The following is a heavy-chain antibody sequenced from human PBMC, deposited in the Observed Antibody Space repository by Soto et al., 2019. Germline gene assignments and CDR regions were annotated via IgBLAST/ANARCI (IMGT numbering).Heavy chain of an antibody. Sequence: SQTLSLTCAISGGIVTSNNAAWNWIRQSPSRGLEWLGRTYYKSKWYNDYAVSVRGRITINPDTSKNQFSLHLNSVTPEDTAVYYCAKVRYYYGSGSYSPPYGMDVWGQGXTVTVYS. CDR2: TYYKSKWYN. CDR3: AKVRYYYGSGSYSPPYGMDV. D-gene: IGHD3-10*01. CDR1: GGIVTSNNAA. J-gene: IGHJ6*02. V-gene: IGHV6-1*01.